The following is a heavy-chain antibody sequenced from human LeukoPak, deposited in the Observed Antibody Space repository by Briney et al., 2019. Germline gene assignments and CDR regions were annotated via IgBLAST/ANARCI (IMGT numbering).Heavy chain of an antibody. CDR1: GFTFSSYG. V-gene: IGHV3-30*18. J-gene: IGHJ4*02. CDR2: ISYDGSNK. D-gene: IGHD6-13*01. CDR3: AKRRCYSSSWYSIDY. Sequence: PGGSLRLSCAASGFTFSSYGMHWVRQAPGKGLEWEAVISYDGSNKYYADSVKGRFTISRDNSKNTLYLQMNRLRAEGTAGYYCAKRRCYSSSWYSIDYWGQGTLVTVSS.